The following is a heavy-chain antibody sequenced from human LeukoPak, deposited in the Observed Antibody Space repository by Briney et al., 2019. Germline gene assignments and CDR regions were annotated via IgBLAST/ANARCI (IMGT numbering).Heavy chain of an antibody. CDR2: ISSDGTTT. CDR3: ARDPYYYYSSGYSYYFDY. D-gene: IGHD3-22*01. J-gene: IGHJ4*02. Sequence: PGGSLRLSCAASGFTFSAYWMHWVRQIRGKGLVWVSHISSDGTTTTYADSVKGRFTISRDNSKNTLYLQMNSLRAEDTAVYYCARDPYYYYSSGYSYYFDYWGQGTLVSVSS. CDR1: GFTFSAYW. V-gene: IGHV3-74*01.